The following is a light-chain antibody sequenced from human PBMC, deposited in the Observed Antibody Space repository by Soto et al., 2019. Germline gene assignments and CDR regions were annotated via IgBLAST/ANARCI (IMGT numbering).Light chain of an antibody. J-gene: IGKJ1*01. Sequence: DIQMTQSPSTMSGSVGDRVTITCRASQSISSGLAWYQQKPGKAPKLLIYKAASLESGVPSRFSGSGSGTEFTLTISSLQPNDFATYYCQQYKSYSWTFGQGTKVYIK. CDR3: QQYKSYSWT. CDR1: QSISSG. CDR2: KAA. V-gene: IGKV1-5*03.